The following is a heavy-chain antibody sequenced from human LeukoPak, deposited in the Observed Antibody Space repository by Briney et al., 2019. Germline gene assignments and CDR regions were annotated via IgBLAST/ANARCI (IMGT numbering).Heavy chain of an antibody. J-gene: IGHJ6*02. V-gene: IGHV3-30*18. Sequence: PGGSLRLSCAASGFTFSSYGMHWVRQAPGKGLEWVAVTSYDGSNKYYADSVKGRFTISRDNSKNTLYLQMNSLRAEDTAVYYCAKEEGSSWSEDYGMDVWGQGTTVTVSS. CDR3: AKEEGSSWSEDYGMDV. D-gene: IGHD6-13*01. CDR2: TSYDGSNK. CDR1: GFTFSSYG.